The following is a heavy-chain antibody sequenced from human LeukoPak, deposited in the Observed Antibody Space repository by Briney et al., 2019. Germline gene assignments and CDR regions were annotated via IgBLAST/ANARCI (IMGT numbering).Heavy chain of an antibody. J-gene: IGHJ4*02. CDR1: GYTYTSYD. CDR3: AIGISYSYGYRGTQVY. Sequence: ASVKVSCKASGYTYTSYDINWVRQATGQGLEWMGWTNPNSGNTGYAQKFQGRVTMTRNTSISTAYMKLSSLRSEDTAVYHCAIGISYSYGYRGTQVYWGQGTLVTVSS. CDR2: TNPNSGNT. V-gene: IGHV1-8*01. D-gene: IGHD5-18*01.